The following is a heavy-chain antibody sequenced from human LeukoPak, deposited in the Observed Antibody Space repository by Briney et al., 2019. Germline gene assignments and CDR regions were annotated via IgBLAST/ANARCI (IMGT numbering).Heavy chain of an antibody. CDR2: IYYSGST. V-gene: IGHV4-39*01. D-gene: IGHD3-22*01. J-gene: IGHJ4*02. CDR1: GGSISSSSYY. Sequence: SETLSLTCTVSGGSISSSSYYWGWIRQPPGKGLEWIGSIYYSGSTYYNPSLKSRVTISVDTSKNQFSLKLSSVTAADTAVYYCARHVRITMIVVVITYYFDYWGQGTLVTVSS. CDR3: ARHVRITMIVVVITYYFDY.